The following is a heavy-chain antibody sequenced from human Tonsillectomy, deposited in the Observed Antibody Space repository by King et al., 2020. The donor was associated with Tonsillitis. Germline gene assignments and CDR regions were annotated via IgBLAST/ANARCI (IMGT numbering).Heavy chain of an antibody. CDR3: ASEYYGSAFDI. J-gene: IGHJ3*02. Sequence: VQLQESGPGLVKPSETLSLTCTVSGGSMSTYYCNWIRQPPGKGLEWIGNIYDSGTTDYNPSLKSRVTMSVDTSKNQFSLKLNSVTAADTAVYYCASEYYGSAFDIWGQGTMVTVSS. V-gene: IGHV4-59*01. CDR1: GGSMSTYY. D-gene: IGHD3-10*01. CDR2: IYDSGTT.